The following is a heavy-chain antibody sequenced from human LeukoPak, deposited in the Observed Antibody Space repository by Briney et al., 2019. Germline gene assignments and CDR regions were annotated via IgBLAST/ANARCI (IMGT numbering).Heavy chain of an antibody. Sequence: ASVKVSCKASGYTFTGYYMHWVRQAPGQGLGWMGWINPNSGGTNYAQKFQGRVTMTRDTSISTAYMELSRLRSDDTAVYYCAREGYYDSSGYLYYCYGMDVWGQGTTVTVSS. J-gene: IGHJ6*02. D-gene: IGHD3-22*01. CDR2: INPNSGGT. V-gene: IGHV1-2*02. CDR3: AREGYYDSSGYLYYCYGMDV. CDR1: GYTFTGYY.